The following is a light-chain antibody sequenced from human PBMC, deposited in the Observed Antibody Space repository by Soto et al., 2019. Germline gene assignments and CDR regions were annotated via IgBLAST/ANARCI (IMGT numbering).Light chain of an antibody. Sequence: SYELTQPPSVSVSPGQTASITCSGNKLGNKYACWYQQKPGQSPVLVIYQDSKRPSGIPERFSGSNSGNTATLTISGTQAMDEADYYCQAWDSITALFGGGTKVTVL. CDR2: QDS. CDR1: KLGNKY. V-gene: IGLV3-1*01. J-gene: IGLJ2*01. CDR3: QAWDSITAL.